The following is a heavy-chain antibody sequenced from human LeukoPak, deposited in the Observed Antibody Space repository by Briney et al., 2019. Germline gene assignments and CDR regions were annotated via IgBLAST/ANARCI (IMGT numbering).Heavy chain of an antibody. J-gene: IGHJ6*02. CDR1: GGSISSEKYY. V-gene: IGHV4-39*02. Sequence: SETLSLTCTVSGGSISSEKYYWGWIRQPPGKGLEWIGNIHYSGSTYYSPSLKSRVTISLDTSKNHFSLRLNSVTAADTAVYYCARGSGVRNYYYYGMDVWGQGTTVTVSS. CDR2: IHYSGST. D-gene: IGHD2-8*02. CDR3: ARGSGVRNYYYYGMDV.